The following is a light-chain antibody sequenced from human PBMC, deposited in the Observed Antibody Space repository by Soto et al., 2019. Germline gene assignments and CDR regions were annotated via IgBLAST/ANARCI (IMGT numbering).Light chain of an antibody. V-gene: IGKV3-11*01. CDR2: DAS. Sequence: EIVLTQSPAPLSLSPGEGATLSCRTSQNVDSYLAWFQQKPGQSPSLLIYDASNRATGIPARFSGSGSGTDFTLTISSLEPDDFAVYYCQQRRDWPLTVGGGTKVEIK. J-gene: IGKJ4*01. CDR3: QQRRDWPLT. CDR1: QNVDSY.